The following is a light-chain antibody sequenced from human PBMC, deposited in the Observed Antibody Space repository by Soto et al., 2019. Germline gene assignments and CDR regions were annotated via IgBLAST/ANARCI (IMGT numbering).Light chain of an antibody. CDR1: STDIGRYNY. J-gene: IGLJ1*01. Sequence: QSVLTQPASVSGSPGQSITISCTGTSTDIGRYNYVSWYQQYPGKAPKVLIYEVSNRPSGVSSRFSGSKSGNTASLTISGLQADDGADYYCSSYTTSSTSYVFGTGTKVTVL. CDR3: SSYTTSSTSYV. V-gene: IGLV2-14*01. CDR2: EVS.